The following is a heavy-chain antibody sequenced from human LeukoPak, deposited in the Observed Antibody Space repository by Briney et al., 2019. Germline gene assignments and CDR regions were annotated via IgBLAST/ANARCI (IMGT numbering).Heavy chain of an antibody. CDR1: GDSVSSEDAA. J-gene: IGHJ5*02. V-gene: IGHV6-1*01. Sequence: SQTLSLTCAISGDSVSSEDAAWNWIRQSPSRGLEWLGRTYYRSTWYNDYAVSVKSRITINPGTSKNQFSLQLNSVTPEDTAVYYCALYSGSSRWFDPWGQGTLVTVSS. CDR2: TYYRSTWYN. CDR3: ALYSGSSRWFDP. D-gene: IGHD6-6*01.